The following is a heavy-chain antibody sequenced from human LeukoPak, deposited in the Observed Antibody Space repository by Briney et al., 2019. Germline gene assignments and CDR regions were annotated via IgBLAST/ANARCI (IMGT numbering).Heavy chain of an antibody. D-gene: IGHD3-16*02. V-gene: IGHV1-2*02. CDR2: INPNSGGT. Sequence: ASVKVSCKASGYTFTGYYMHWVRQAPGQGLEWMGWINPNSGGTNYAQKFQGRVTMTRDTSISTAYMELSRLRSDDTAVYYCASSANYVWGSYRLYPAERFFQHWGQGTLVTVSS. J-gene: IGHJ1*01. CDR3: ASSANYVWGSYRLYPAERFFQH. CDR1: GYTFTGYY.